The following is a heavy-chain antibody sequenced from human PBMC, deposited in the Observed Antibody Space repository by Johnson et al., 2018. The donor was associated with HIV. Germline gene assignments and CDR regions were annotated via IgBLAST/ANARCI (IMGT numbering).Heavy chain of an antibody. Sequence: VQLVESGGGVVRPGGSLRLSCTASGFTFDDYGMSWVRQAPGKGLEWVSAINCNGGSTTYADSVKGRFLISRDNAKNSLYLKMNSLRAEDTAVYYCARVRVGAFDIWGQGTMVTVSS. CDR3: ARVRVGAFDI. V-gene: IGHV3-20*04. CDR1: GFTFDDYG. D-gene: IGHD1-26*01. CDR2: INCNGGST. J-gene: IGHJ3*02.